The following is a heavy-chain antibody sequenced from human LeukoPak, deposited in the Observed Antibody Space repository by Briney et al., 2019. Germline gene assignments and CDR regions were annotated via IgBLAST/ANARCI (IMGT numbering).Heavy chain of an antibody. CDR2: IYYSGST. J-gene: IGHJ3*02. V-gene: IGHV4-59*01. D-gene: IGHD3-3*01. CDR1: GGSISSYY. Sequence: SETLSLTCTVSGGSISSYYWSWIRQPPGKGLEWIGYIYYSGSTNYNPSLKSRVTISVDTSKNQFSLKLSSVTAADTAVYYCARVLRFLEWLPHAFDIWGQGTMVTASS. CDR3: ARVLRFLEWLPHAFDI.